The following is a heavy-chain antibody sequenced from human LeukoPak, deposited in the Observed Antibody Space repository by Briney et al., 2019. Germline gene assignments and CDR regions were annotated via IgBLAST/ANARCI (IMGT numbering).Heavy chain of an antibody. CDR1: GYTFKTYA. CDR2: INPSNGNP. CDR3: ARDTPDGRVTKFDY. V-gene: IGHV7-4-1*02. Sequence: ASVRVSCKSSGYTFKTYAINWLRQAPGQGLEWVGWINPSNGNPTYAQGFTGRFVFSLDTSVSTAFLHISSLQIEDTAVYYCARDTPDGRVTKFDYWGQGTLVTVSS. J-gene: IGHJ4*02. D-gene: IGHD4-17*01.